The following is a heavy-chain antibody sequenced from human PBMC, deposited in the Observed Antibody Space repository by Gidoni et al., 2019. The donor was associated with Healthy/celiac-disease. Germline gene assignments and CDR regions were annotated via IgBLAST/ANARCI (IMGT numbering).Heavy chain of an antibody. CDR2: IKQDGSEK. V-gene: IGHV3-7*03. CDR3: ASKGSWRDGYNWYFDY. Sequence: EVQLVESGGGLVQPGGSLRLSCAASGFTFSSSWMSGVRQAPGKGLEWVANIKQDGSEKYYVDSVKGRFTISRDNAKNSLYLQMNSLRAEDTAVYYCASKGSWRDGYNWYFDYWGQGTLVTVSS. D-gene: IGHD5-12*01. J-gene: IGHJ4*02. CDR1: GFTFSSSW.